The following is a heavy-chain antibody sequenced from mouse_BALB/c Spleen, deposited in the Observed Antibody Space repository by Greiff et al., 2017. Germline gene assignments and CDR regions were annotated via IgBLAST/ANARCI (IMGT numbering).Heavy chain of an antibody. V-gene: IGHV10-1*02. CDR3: VRSTFAY. CDR2: IRSKSNNSAT. D-gene: IGHD1-1*01. Sequence: DVKLVESGGGLVQPKGSLKLSCAASGFTFNTYAMNWVRQAPGKGLEWVARIRSKSNNSATYYAVSVKDRFTISRDDSQSMLYLQMNNLKTEDTAVYYCVRSTFAYWGQGTLVTVSA. J-gene: IGHJ3*01. CDR1: GFTFNTYA.